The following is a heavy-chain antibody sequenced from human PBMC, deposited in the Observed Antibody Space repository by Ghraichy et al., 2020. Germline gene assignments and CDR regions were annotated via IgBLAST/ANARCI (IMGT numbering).Heavy chain of an antibody. J-gene: IGHJ4*02. CDR2: ISNGDGTI. Sequence: GGSLRLSCAVSGLTFSGYTMKWVRQAPGKGLEWISFISNGDGTIYYADSVKGRFTISRDNAKNSLYLQMNSLRDEDTAVYYCATGGVTFWGQGTLVIVSS. D-gene: IGHD3-16*01. V-gene: IGHV3-48*02. CDR3: ATGGVTF. CDR1: GLTFSGYT.